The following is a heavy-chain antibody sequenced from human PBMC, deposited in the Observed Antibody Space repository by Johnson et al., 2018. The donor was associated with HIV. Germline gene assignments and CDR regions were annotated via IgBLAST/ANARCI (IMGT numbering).Heavy chain of an antibody. CDR1: GFTFSSYA. V-gene: IGHV3-23*04. CDR2: ISGSGGST. D-gene: IGHD3-22*01. Sequence: VQLVESGGGVVQPERSLRLSCAASGFTFSSYAMSWVRQAPGKGLEWVSAISGSGGSTYYADSVKGRFTISRDNSKNTLYLQMNSLRAEDTAVYYCAKGMYYYDSSGYYLDAFDIWGQGTMVTVSS. CDR3: AKGMYYYDSSGYYLDAFDI. J-gene: IGHJ3*02.